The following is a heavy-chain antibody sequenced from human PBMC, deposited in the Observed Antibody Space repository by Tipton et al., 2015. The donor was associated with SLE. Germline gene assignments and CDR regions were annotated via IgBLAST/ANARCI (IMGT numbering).Heavy chain of an antibody. J-gene: IGHJ4*02. V-gene: IGHV3-48*03. CDR2: ITTAGSTM. D-gene: IGHD1-26*01. Sequence: SLRLSCAASGFSFSYYEMNWVRQAPGKGLEWVSYITTAGSTMYYADFVKGRFTVSRDNAKNSLYLQMNSLRVEDTGVYYCARHLGRIDYWGQGTLVTVSS. CDR1: GFSFSYYE. CDR3: ARHLGRIDY.